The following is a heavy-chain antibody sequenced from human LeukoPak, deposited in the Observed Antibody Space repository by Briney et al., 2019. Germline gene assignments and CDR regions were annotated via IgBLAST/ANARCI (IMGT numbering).Heavy chain of an antibody. CDR3: ARHVRSGYNLLDY. CDR1: GGSMSNYY. CDR2: MYISGSS. Sequence: SETLSLTCTVSGGSMSNYYWSWLRQPPGKGMEWVGYMYISGSSNYNPSLKSRVTMSVDTSKNQFSLKLSSVTAADTAVYYCARHVRSGYNLLDYWGQGNLVTVSS. J-gene: IGHJ4*02. V-gene: IGHV4-59*08. D-gene: IGHD5-24*01.